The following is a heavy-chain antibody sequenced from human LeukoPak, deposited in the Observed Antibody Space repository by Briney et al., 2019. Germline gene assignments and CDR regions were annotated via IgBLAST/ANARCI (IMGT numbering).Heavy chain of an antibody. V-gene: IGHV1-18*01. D-gene: IGHD3-10*01. CDR3: ARDLSMVRGVRPYYFDY. CDR2: ISAYNGNT. CDR1: GYTFTSYG. Sequence: ASVKVSCKASGYTFTSYGISWVRRAPGQRLEWMGWISAYNGNTNYAQKLQGRVTMTTDTSTSTAYMELRSLRSDDTAVYYCARDLSMVRGVRPYYFDYWGQGTLVTVSS. J-gene: IGHJ4*02.